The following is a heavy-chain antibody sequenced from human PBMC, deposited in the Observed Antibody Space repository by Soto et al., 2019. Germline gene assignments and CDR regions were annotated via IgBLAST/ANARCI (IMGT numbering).Heavy chain of an antibody. D-gene: IGHD3-10*01. J-gene: IGHJ4*02. Sequence: GGSLRLSCAASGFTFSSYGMHWVRQAPGKGLEWVAVIWYDGSNKYYADSVKGRFTISRDNSKNTLYLQMNSLRAEDTAVYYCARAALWFGELFLDYWGQGTLLTVSS. CDR1: GFTFSSYG. CDR3: ARAALWFGELFLDY. CDR2: IWYDGSNK. V-gene: IGHV3-33*08.